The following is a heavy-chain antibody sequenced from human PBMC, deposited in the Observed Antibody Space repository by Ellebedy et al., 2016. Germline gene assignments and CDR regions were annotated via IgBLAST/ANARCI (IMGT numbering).Heavy chain of an antibody. CDR1: GGSISSYY. J-gene: IGHJ3*02. D-gene: IGHD3-9*01. V-gene: IGHV3-11*05. CDR3: ARAGLSYDILTGYYIVSDAFDI. Sequence: LSLTXTVSGGSISSYYWSWIRQAPGKGLEWVSYISSISSYTNYADSVKGRFTISRDNAKNSLYLQMNSLRAEDTAVYYCARAGLSYDILTGYYIVSDAFDIWGQGTMVTVSS. CDR2: ISSISSYT.